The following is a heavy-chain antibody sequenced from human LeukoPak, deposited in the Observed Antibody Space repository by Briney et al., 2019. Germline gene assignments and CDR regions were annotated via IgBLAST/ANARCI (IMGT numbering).Heavy chain of an antibody. D-gene: IGHD3-10*01. CDR3: ARDVALWFGELSYYFDY. Sequence: GGSLRLSCAASGFTFSSYAMHWVRQAPGKGLEWVAVISHDGSNKYYADSVKGRFTISRDNSKNTLYLQMNSLRAEDTAVYYCARDVALWFGELSYYFDYWGQGTLVTVSS. CDR1: GFTFSSYA. V-gene: IGHV3-30*04. CDR2: ISHDGSNK. J-gene: IGHJ4*02.